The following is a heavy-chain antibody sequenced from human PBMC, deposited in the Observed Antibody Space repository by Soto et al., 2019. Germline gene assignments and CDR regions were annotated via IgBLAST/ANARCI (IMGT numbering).Heavy chain of an antibody. CDR1: GGTFSSYA. D-gene: IGHD3-10*01. J-gene: IGHJ4*02. V-gene: IGHV1-69*01. Sequence: QVQLVQSGAEVKKPGSSVKVSCKASGGTFSSYAISWVRQAPGQGLEWMGGIIPIFGTANYAQKFQGRVTITADESTSTAYMELSSLRSEDTAVYYCARDNLHYYASGSYYNAAGYWGQGTLVTVSS. CDR3: ARDNLHYYASGSYYNAAGY. CDR2: IIPIFGTA.